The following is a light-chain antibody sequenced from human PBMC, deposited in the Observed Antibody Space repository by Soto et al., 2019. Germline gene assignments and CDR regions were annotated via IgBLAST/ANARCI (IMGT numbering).Light chain of an antibody. CDR3: QQFNSKPLT. J-gene: IGKJ4*01. CDR2: WAS. Sequence: DVPITQSPYSLAGSLCERATINGKSTQSVLYSSNNKSYLAWYQKKPGQPPKLLIYWASTRESGVPDRFSGSGSGTEFTLTISSLQAEDVAVYYCQQFNSKPLTFGGGTKVDIK. CDR1: QSVLYSSNNKSY. V-gene: IGKV4-1*01.